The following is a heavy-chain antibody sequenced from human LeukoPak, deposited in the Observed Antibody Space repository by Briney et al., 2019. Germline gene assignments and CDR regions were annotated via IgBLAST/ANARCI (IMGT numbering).Heavy chain of an antibody. D-gene: IGHD5-18*01. CDR3: ARDAVDTANAV. J-gene: IGHJ6*02. Sequence: GGSLRLSCAASGFTFTTYWMHWFRQAPGKGLVWVSHINSDGSITSYADSVKGRFTISRDNAKNTLYLQMNSLRAEDTAVYYCARDAVDTANAVWGQGTTVTVSS. CDR2: INSDGSIT. CDR1: GFTFTTYW. V-gene: IGHV3-74*01.